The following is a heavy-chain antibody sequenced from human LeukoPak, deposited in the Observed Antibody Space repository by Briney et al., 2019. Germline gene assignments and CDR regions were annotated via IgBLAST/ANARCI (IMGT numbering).Heavy chain of an antibody. J-gene: IGHJ4*02. CDR3: ARDYDNSFDY. Sequence: KPSETLSLTCTVSAASVTTYYWSWIRQPAGKGLEWIGRIYSSGTTNYNLSLRGRVTMSLDTSRNQVPLKLSYVVAGDSAMYFCARDYDNSFDYWGQGTLVTVSS. V-gene: IGHV4-4*07. CDR2: IYSSGTT. D-gene: IGHD3-16*01. CDR1: AASVTTYY.